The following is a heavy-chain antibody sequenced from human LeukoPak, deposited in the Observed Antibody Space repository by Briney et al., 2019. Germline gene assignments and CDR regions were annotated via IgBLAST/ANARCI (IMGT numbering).Heavy chain of an antibody. J-gene: IGHJ4*02. Sequence: ASVKVSCKASGYIFSDYYMHSVRQAPGQGLEWLGWINPKSGAADYAQQFRGRVTMTRDTSINTDYMEMKRVTSDDTAVYYCARGAEAETSPLDFWGQGTLVIVS. V-gene: IGHV1-2*02. CDR3: ARGAEAETSPLDF. CDR1: GYIFSDYY. D-gene: IGHD6-13*01. CDR2: INPKSGAA.